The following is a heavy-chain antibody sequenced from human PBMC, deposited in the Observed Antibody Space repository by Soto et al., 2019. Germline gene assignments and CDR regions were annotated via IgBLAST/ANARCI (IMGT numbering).Heavy chain of an antibody. Sequence: QVQLVQSGAEVKKPGASVKVSCKASGYTFTSYAMHWVRQAPGQRLEWMGWINAGNGNTKDSQKFHGRVTITRDKSASTAYMELSSLRSEDTAMYYCARAHYDILTGYSLNWLDTWGQGTLVTVSS. J-gene: IGHJ5*02. V-gene: IGHV1-3*01. D-gene: IGHD3-9*01. CDR1: GYTFTSYA. CDR2: INAGNGNT. CDR3: ARAHYDILTGYSLNWLDT.